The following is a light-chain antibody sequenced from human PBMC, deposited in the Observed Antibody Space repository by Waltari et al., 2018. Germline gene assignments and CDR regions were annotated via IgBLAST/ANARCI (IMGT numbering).Light chain of an antibody. CDR1: SNHVGGSTS. CDR2: DVS. J-gene: IGLJ2*01. Sequence: QSALTQPASVSGCPGQSVTIFFIGTSNHVGGSTSLSWYQEHPGQAPRVIIYDVSDRPSGVSDRFSGSKSGNTASLTISGLQAEDEADYYCSSQSSNNVVLFGGGTKLTVL. V-gene: IGLV2-14*01. CDR3: SSQSSNNVVL.